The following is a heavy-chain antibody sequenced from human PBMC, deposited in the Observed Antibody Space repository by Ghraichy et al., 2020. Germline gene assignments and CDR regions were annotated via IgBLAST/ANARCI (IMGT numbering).Heavy chain of an antibody. D-gene: IGHD3-10*01. CDR2: IDGSSSTI. V-gene: IGHV3-48*01. CDR3: ARDNYGSGSYVQSYDY. Sequence: GGSLRLSCAASGFIFSTYSMNWVRQAPGKGLEWVSFIDGSSSTIYYADSVRGRFTISRDNARNSLYLQMNSLRAEDTAVYYCARDNYGSGSYVQSYDYWGQGTLVTVSS. J-gene: IGHJ4*01. CDR1: GFIFSTYS.